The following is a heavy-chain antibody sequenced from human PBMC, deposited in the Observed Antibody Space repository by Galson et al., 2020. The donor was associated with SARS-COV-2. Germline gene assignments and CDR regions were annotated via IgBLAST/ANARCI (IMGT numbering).Heavy chain of an antibody. J-gene: IGHJ3*01. CDR3: ARGRGGAGDAFNL. D-gene: IGHD3-16*01. V-gene: IGHV4-39*07. CDR2: IYFTRRT. CDR1: GVSISGNHDF. Sequence: SETLSLTCIVPGVSISGNHDFWGWIRQRPGKGLEWIGNIYFTRRTFYNPSPSLNSRLTISLDTSENQFSLTLTSVTAADTAVYYCARGRGGAGDAFNLWGQGTMVTVSS.